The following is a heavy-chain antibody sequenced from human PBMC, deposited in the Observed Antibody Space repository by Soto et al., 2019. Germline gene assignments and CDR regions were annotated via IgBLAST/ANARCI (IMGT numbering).Heavy chain of an antibody. CDR1: GYTLTELS. CDR2: FDPEDGET. J-gene: IGHJ4*02. V-gene: IGHV1-24*01. CDR3: ATSQWLLPHFDY. D-gene: IGHD6-19*01. Sequence: QVQLVQSGAEVKKPGASVKVSCKVSGYTLTELSMHWVRQASGKGLEWMGGFDPEDGETIYAQKFQGRVTMTEDTSTDAAYMELSSLSSEDTAVYYCATSQWLLPHFDYWGQGTVVTVSS.